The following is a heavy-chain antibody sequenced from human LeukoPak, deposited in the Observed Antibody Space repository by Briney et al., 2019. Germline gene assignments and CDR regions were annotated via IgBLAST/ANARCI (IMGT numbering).Heavy chain of an antibody. J-gene: IGHJ6*02. V-gene: IGHV4-4*02. D-gene: IGHD3-22*01. CDR3: ARDTMNYYDSSGFYYYYGMDV. Sequence: SGTLSLTCAVSGGSISNNNWWSWVRQPPGKGLEWIGEINHSGSTNYNPSLKSRVTISVDTSKNQFSLKLSSVTAADTAVYYCARDTMNYYDSSGFYYYYGMDVWGQGTTVTVSS. CDR2: INHSGST. CDR1: GGSISNNNW.